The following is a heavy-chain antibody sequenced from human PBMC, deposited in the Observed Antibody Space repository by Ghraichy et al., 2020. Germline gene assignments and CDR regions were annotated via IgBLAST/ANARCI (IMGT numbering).Heavy chain of an antibody. V-gene: IGHV3-74*01. CDR3: ARPMTATVTAFRY. D-gene: IGHD2-21*02. CDR1: GFNFSSYC. CDR2: INSDGSKT. Sequence: LSLTCVASGFNFSSYCVHWVRQVPGKGLVWVSRINSDGSKTYYADSVKGRFTISRDNAKNTLYLQMSSLRAEDTALYCCARPMTATVTAFRYWGQGSLVTVSS. J-gene: IGHJ4*02.